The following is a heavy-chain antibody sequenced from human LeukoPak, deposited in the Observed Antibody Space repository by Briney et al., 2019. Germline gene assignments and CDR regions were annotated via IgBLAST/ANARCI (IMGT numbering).Heavy chain of an antibody. CDR2: LSASGSRT. V-gene: IGHV3-23*01. D-gene: IGHD4-17*01. J-gene: IGHJ4*02. Sequence: GGSLRLSCEASGFTFSSYAMSWVRQAPGKGLEWVSGLSASGSRTHYADSVKGRFTISRDNAMNSSFLQMNSLRAEDTAVYYCAREGPDYGEDYWGQGSLVTVSS. CDR3: AREGPDYGEDY. CDR1: GFTFSSYA.